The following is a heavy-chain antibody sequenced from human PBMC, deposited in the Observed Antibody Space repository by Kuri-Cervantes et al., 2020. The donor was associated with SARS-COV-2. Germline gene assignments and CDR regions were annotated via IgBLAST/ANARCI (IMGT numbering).Heavy chain of an antibody. CDR2: ISAYNGKT. J-gene: IGHJ6*02. CDR1: GGTFSSYA. Sequence: ASVKVSCKASGGTFSSYAISWVRQAPGQGLEWMGWISAYNGKTNFAQKFQGRVTMTTDTPASTAYMELRSLRSDDTAVYYCARDPDTAARAYYYYGMDVWGQGTTVTVSS. V-gene: IGHV1-18*01. D-gene: IGHD6-6*01. CDR3: ARDPDTAARAYYYYGMDV.